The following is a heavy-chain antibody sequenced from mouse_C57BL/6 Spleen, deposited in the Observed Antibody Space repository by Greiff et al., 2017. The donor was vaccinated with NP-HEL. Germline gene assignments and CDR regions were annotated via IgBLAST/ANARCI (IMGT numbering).Heavy chain of an antibody. J-gene: IGHJ4*01. Sequence: QVQLQQSGPGLVQPSQSLSITCTVSGFSLTSYGVHWVRQSPGKGLEWLGVIWRGGSTDYNAAFMSRLSITKDNSKSQVFFKMNSLQADDTAIYYCAKNYGYYGSSDYYAMDYWGQGTSVTVSS. D-gene: IGHD1-1*01. CDR3: AKNYGYYGSSDYYAMDY. CDR1: GFSLTSYG. CDR2: IWRGGST. V-gene: IGHV2-5*01.